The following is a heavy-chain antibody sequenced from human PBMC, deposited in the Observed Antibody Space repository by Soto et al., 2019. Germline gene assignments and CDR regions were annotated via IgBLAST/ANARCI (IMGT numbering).Heavy chain of an antibody. CDR2: ISGSGGNT. Sequence: EVQLLESGGGLVQPGGSLRLSCAASGFTFSSCAMSWVRQAPGKGLEWVSAISGSGGNTYYADSVKGRFTISRNNSKNTRYMQRNSRRAEAPAVYYWAKEGPQRGGGYFDYWGQGTLVTVSS. CDR3: AKEGPQRGGGYFDY. CDR1: GFTFSSCA. J-gene: IGHJ4*02. V-gene: IGHV3-23*01. D-gene: IGHD6-25*01.